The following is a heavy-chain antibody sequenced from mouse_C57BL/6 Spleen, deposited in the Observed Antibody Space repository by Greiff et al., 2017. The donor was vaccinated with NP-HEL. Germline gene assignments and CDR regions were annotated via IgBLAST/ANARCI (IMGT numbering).Heavy chain of an antibody. CDR2: ISDGGSYT. CDR1: GFTFSSYA. V-gene: IGHV5-4*03. CDR3: ARVSSGYVYAMDY. Sequence: EVKVEESGGGLVKPGGSLKLSCAASGFTFSSYAMSWVRQTPEKRLEWVATISDGGSYTYYPDNVKGRFTISRDNAKNNLYLQMSHLKSEDTAMYYCARVSSGYVYAMDYWGQGTSVTVSS. J-gene: IGHJ4*01. D-gene: IGHD3-2*02.